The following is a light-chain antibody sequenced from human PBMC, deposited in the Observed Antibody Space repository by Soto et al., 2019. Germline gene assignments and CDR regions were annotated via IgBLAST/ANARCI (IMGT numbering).Light chain of an antibody. V-gene: IGLV4-69*01. J-gene: IGLJ2*01. CDR2: LDSDGSH. Sequence: QSVLTQSPSASASLGASVKLTCTLSSGHSSYAIAWHQPQPEKGPRYLMKLDSDGSHTKGDAIPDRFSGSSSGAERYLTIASLQSEDEADYYCQTWGTGIHVVFGGGTKVTVL. CDR1: SGHSSYA. CDR3: QTWGTGIHVV.